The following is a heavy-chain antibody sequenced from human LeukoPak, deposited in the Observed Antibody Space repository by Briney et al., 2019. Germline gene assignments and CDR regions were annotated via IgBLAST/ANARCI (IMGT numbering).Heavy chain of an antibody. CDR1: GFTFSSHA. CDR3: VTAWPGRGEDFQH. CDR2: ISANGVST. J-gene: IGHJ1*01. Sequence: PGGSLRLSCSASGFTFSSHAMHWVRQAPGKGLEYVSAISANGVSTYYGDSAKGRFSISRDNSSNTLHVQMSSLRAEDTALYYCVTAWPGRGEDFQHWGQGTLVTVSS. D-gene: IGHD3-16*01. V-gene: IGHV3-64*05.